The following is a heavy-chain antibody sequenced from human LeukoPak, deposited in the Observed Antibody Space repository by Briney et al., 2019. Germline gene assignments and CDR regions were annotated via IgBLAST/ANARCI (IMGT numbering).Heavy chain of an antibody. CDR2: ITGSGGSA. J-gene: IGHJ4*02. Sequence: GGSLRLSCAASGFTFSSYAMSWVRQAPGKGLELDSGITGSGGSAYYADSVKGRFTISRDNSQNTLYLQMDSLRAADTAVYFCASRYCSGGSCYNRYYFDYWGQGSLVTVSS. D-gene: IGHD2-15*01. V-gene: IGHV3-23*01. CDR1: GFTFSSYA. CDR3: ASRYCSGGSCYNRYYFDY.